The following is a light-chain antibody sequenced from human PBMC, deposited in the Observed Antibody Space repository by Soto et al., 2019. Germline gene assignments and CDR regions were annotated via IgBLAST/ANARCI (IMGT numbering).Light chain of an antibody. V-gene: IGKV3D-15*01. CDR2: GAS. Sequence: VMTQAPATLSVSPGERATLSCRASQTINNYVAWYQLKDGKVPKLLIYGASTMATGIPDRFSGSGSGTDFTLTISRLEPEDFAVYYCQQYGSLSWTFGQGTKVDIK. CDR3: QQYGSLSWT. CDR1: QTINNY. J-gene: IGKJ1*01.